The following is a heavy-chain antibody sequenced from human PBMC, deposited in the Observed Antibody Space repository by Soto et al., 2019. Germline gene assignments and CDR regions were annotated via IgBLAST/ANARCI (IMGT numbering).Heavy chain of an antibody. CDR1: GVTVRGDY. CDR2: KFYGGRA. CDR3: ASLYGSGSYYNSYCYYGMDV. V-gene: IGHV4-59*02. Sequence: PSGTMAVPSSVAGVTVRGDYLGGIRKTNGKGQEGIGGKFYGGRAHYNPSRKSRSTISVDTSKNQFSLKLSSVTAADTAVYYCASLYGSGSYYNSYCYYGMDVWGQGTTVNVSS. D-gene: IGHD3-10*01. J-gene: IGHJ6*01.